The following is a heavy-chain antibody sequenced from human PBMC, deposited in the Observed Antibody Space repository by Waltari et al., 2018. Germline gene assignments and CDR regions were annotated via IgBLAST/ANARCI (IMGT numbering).Heavy chain of an antibody. CDR1: GGSIIRGDYY. V-gene: IGHV4-30-4*08. J-gene: IGHJ3*02. D-gene: IGHD2-2*01. Sequence: QVQLQESGPGLVKASQTLSLICAVSGGSIIRGDYYWTWIRQPPGKGLAWIGYIYYSGSTHYKPSLKSGVTISVDTSKNQFSLKLSSVTAADTAVYYCARGPMEDQLLGRGTFDIWGQGTVVTVSS. CDR3: ARGPMEDQLLGRGTFDI. CDR2: IYYSGST.